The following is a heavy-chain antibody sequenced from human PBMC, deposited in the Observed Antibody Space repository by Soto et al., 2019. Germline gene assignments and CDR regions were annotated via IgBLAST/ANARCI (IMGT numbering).Heavy chain of an antibody. D-gene: IGHD2-2*01. V-gene: IGHV1-69*12. J-gene: IGHJ6*02. CDR1: GGPFSSYA. CDR2: LIPIFGTA. Sequence: QVQLVQSGAEVKKTGSSVKVYCKASGGPFSSYAISWVRQAPGQGLEWMGGLIPIFGTAHYAQKFQGRVTITADESRITSDMELHSLRSEDTAVYYCASNPWSIVQPPVQLLFQEYYYYGMDVWGQGTTGTVS. CDR3: ASNPWSIVQPPVQLLFQEYYYYGMDV.